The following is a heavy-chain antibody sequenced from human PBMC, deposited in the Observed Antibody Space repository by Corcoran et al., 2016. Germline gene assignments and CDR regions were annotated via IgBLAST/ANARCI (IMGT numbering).Heavy chain of an antibody. Sequence: QVQLVQSGAEVKKPGSSVKVSCKASGGTFSSYAISWVRQAPGQGLEWMGGIIPIFGTANYAQKFQGRVTITADESTSTAYMELSSLRSEDTAVYYCARGGKKGIVVVPAAIEGDWFDPWGQGTLVTVSS. CDR3: ARGGKKGIVVVPAAIEGDWFDP. CDR1: GGTFSSYA. D-gene: IGHD2-2*02. V-gene: IGHV1-69*01. J-gene: IGHJ5*02. CDR2: IIPIFGTA.